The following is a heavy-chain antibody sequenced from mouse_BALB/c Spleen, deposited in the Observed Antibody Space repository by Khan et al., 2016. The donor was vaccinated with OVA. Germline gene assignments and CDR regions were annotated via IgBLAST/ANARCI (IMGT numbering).Heavy chain of an antibody. Sequence: QVQLKESGPGLVAPSQSLSITCTVSGFSLTSYGVHWVRQPPRKGLEWLGVIWTGGSTNYNSALMSRLSITKDNSKSQVFLKRNSLQTDDTAMYYCARYYGNYGWYFDVWGAGTTVTVSS. D-gene: IGHD2-1*01. CDR3: ARYYGNYGWYFDV. CDR2: IWTGGST. J-gene: IGHJ1*01. V-gene: IGHV2-9*02. CDR1: GFSLTSYG.